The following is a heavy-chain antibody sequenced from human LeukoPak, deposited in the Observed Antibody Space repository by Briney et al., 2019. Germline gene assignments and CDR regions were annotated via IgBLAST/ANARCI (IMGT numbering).Heavy chain of an antibody. V-gene: IGHV3-66*01. Sequence: PGGSLRLSCEASGFTFKNYAMSWVRQAPGKGLEWVSVIYSGGSTYYADSVKGRFTISRDNSKNTLYLQMNSLRAEDTAVYYCARASRGSSWEDYYYYGMDVWGQGTTVTVSS. CDR3: ARASRGSSWEDYYYYGMDV. CDR2: IYSGGST. J-gene: IGHJ6*02. CDR1: GFTFKNYA. D-gene: IGHD6-13*01.